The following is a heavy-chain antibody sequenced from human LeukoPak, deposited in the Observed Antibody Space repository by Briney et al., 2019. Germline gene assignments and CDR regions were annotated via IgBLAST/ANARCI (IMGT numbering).Heavy chain of an antibody. CDR3: AKDLTSVYDAFNI. CDR1: GFTSDEYA. V-gene: IGHV3-43*02. Sequence: GGSLRLSCAASGFTSDEYAIHWVRQAPGKGLEWVSLISGDGVRTFYTDSVKGRFTISRDNSKNSLYLQMNSLRTEDTALYYCAKDLTSVYDAFNIWGQGTMVTVSS. J-gene: IGHJ3*02. CDR2: ISGDGVRT.